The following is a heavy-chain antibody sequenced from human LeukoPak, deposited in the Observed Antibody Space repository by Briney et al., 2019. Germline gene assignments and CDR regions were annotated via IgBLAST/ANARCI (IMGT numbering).Heavy chain of an antibody. CDR1: GFTFSSYG. CDR2: ISYDGSNK. D-gene: IGHD5-12*01. Sequence: PGGSLRLSCAASGFTFSSYGMHWVRQAPGKGLEWVAVISYDGSNKYYADSVKGRFTISRDNSKNTLYLQMNSLRAKDTAVYYCAKDRRYSGGGDYFDYWGQGTLVTVSS. V-gene: IGHV3-30*18. CDR3: AKDRRYSGGGDYFDY. J-gene: IGHJ4*02.